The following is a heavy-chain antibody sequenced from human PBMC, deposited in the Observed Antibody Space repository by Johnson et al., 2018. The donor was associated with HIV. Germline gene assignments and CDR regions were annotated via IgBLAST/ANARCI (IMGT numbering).Heavy chain of an antibody. Sequence: QVQLVESGGGVVRPGGSLRLSCAASGFTFDDYGMSWVRQAPGKGLEWVAVISYDGSNKNYADSVKGRFTISRDNSKNTLYLQMDSLRAEDTAVYYCAKEGITMEVDIWGQGTTVTVAS. J-gene: IGHJ3*02. CDR3: AKEGITMEVDI. V-gene: IGHV3-30*18. CDR1: GFTFDDYG. CDR2: ISYDGSNK. D-gene: IGHD3-10*01.